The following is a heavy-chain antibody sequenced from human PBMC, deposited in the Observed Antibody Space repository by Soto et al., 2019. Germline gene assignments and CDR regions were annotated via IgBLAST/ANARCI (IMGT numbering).Heavy chain of an antibody. CDR2: IYYSGST. D-gene: IGHD3-3*01. Sequence: SETLSLTCTVSGGSISSSSYYWGWIRQPPGKGLEWIGSIYYSGSTYYNPSLKSRVTISVDTSKNQFSLKLSSVTAADTAVYYCASITIDYYYGMDVWGQGTTVTVSS. J-gene: IGHJ6*02. V-gene: IGHV4-39*01. CDR3: ASITIDYYYGMDV. CDR1: GGSISSSSYY.